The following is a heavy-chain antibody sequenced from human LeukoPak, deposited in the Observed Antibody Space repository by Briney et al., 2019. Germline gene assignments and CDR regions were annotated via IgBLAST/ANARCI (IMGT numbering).Heavy chain of an antibody. V-gene: IGHV3-53*01. Sequence: GGSLRLSCAASGLTVSSNYMSWVRQAPGKGLEWVSLIYSSGSTYFADSVKGRFTISRDNSMDTLYLQMNSLRAEDTAVYYCAKELRPNDNWGQGTMVTVSS. CDR3: AKELRPNDN. CDR1: GLTVSSNY. CDR2: IYSSGST. J-gene: IGHJ3*02. D-gene: IGHD2-15*01.